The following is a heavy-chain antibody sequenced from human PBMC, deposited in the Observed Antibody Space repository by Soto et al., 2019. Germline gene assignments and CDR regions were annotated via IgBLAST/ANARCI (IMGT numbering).Heavy chain of an antibody. V-gene: IGHV4-59*01. CDR2: IYYSGST. D-gene: IGHD3-22*01. J-gene: IGHJ6*02. CDR1: GGSISSYY. CDR3: ARGGLGLYYYDSSGYPYYYYGMDV. Sequence: SETLSLTCTVSGGSISSYYWSWIRQPPGKGLEWIGYIYYSGSTNYNPSLKSRVTISVDTSKNQFSLKLSSVTAADTAVYYCARGGLGLYYYDSSGYPYYYYGMDVWGQGTTVTVS.